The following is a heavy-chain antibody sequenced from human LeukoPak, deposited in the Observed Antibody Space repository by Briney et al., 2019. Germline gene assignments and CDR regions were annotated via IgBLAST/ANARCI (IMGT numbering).Heavy chain of an antibody. CDR3: ARNHLTGYFYYGMDV. Sequence: PSETLSLTCAVSGGSISSGCYSWSWIRQPPGKGLEWFGYIYHSGSTYYNPSLESQVTISVDRSKNQFSLKLSSVTAADTAVYYCARNHLTGYFYYGMDVWGKGTTVTVSS. J-gene: IGHJ6*04. V-gene: IGHV4-30-2*01. D-gene: IGHD3-9*01. CDR2: IYHSGST. CDR1: GGSISSGCYS.